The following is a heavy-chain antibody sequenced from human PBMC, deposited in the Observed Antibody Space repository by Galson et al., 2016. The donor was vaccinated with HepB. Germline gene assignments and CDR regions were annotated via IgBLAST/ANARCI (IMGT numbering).Heavy chain of an antibody. CDR2: IYYTGNT. V-gene: IGHV4-39*01. Sequence: SETLSLTCTVSGDSISSSAYYWGWIRQPPGKGLDWIGSIYYTGNTYYNPSLKSRVTISVDTPKNQFSLKLSSVTAAETAVYYCARKYNWNVDYWGQGTLVTVSS. CDR1: GDSISSSAYY. D-gene: IGHD1-1*01. CDR3: ARKYNWNVDY. J-gene: IGHJ4*02.